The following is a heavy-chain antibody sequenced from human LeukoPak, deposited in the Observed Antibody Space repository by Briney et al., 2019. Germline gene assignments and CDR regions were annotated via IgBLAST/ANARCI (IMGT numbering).Heavy chain of an antibody. CDR3: AKGPNSAFDI. CDR2: IRYDGSNK. CDR1: GFTFSSYG. D-gene: IGHD2/OR15-2a*01. Sequence: QPGGSLRLSCAASGFTFSSYGMHWVRQAPGKGLEWVAFIRYDGSNKYYADSVKGRFAISRDNSKNTLYLQMNSLRAEDTAVYYCAKGPNSAFDIWGQGTMVTVSS. J-gene: IGHJ3*02. V-gene: IGHV3-30*02.